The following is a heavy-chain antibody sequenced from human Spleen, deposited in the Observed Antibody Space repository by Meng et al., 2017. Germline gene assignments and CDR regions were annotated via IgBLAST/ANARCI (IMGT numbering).Heavy chain of an antibody. D-gene: IGHD3-10*01. CDR1: GFLLRHRWVG. CDR2: IYWNDDK. V-gene: IGHV2-5*01. J-gene: IGHJ4*02. Sequence: FKEVCPTPVQPHPHPPPACTFSGFLLRHRWVGVGWIRQPPGKALEWLALIYWNDDKRYSPSLKGRLTITKDTSKNQVVLTMTNMDPVDTATYYCAHSDLIGSGKSDYWGQGTLVTVSS. CDR3: AHSDLIGSGKSDY.